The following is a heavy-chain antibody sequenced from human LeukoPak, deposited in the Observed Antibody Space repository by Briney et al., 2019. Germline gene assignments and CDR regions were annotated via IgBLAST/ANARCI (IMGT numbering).Heavy chain of an antibody. D-gene: IGHD3-9*01. J-gene: IGHJ4*02. Sequence: GGSLRLSCAASGFTFSSYWMSWVRQAPGKGLEWVANIKQDGSEKYYVDSVKGRLTISRDNAKNSLYLQMNSLRAEDTAVYYCARDPSPYDILTGYYPFDYWGQGTLVTVSS. CDR3: ARDPSPYDILTGYYPFDY. V-gene: IGHV3-7*01. CDR1: GFTFSSYW. CDR2: IKQDGSEK.